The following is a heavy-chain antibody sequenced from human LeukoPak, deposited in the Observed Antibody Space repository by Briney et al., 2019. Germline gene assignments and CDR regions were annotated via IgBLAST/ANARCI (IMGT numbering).Heavy chain of an antibody. CDR1: GGSISSYY. Sequence: PSETLSLTCTVSGGSISSYYWIWIRQPPGKGLEWIGYIHYSGSTNYNPSLKSRVTISVDTSKNQFSLRLSSVTAADTAVYYCARGMGSPDYWGQGTLVTVSS. V-gene: IGHV4-59*01. D-gene: IGHD1-26*01. J-gene: IGHJ4*02. CDR2: IHYSGST. CDR3: ARGMGSPDY.